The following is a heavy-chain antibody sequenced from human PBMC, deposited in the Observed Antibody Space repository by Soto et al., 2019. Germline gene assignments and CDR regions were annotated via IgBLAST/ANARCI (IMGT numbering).Heavy chain of an antibody. D-gene: IGHD5-12*01. J-gene: IGHJ6*02. Sequence: QVQLVESGGGVVQPGRSLRLSCAASGFTFSSYDMHWVRQAPGKGLEWVAVISYDGSNKYYADSVKGRFTISRDNSKNTLYLQMNSLRAEDTAVYYCAREMGPDIVAVISIYYYYGMDVWGQGTTVTVS. CDR2: ISYDGSNK. CDR3: AREMGPDIVAVISIYYYYGMDV. CDR1: GFTFSSYD. V-gene: IGHV3-30-3*01.